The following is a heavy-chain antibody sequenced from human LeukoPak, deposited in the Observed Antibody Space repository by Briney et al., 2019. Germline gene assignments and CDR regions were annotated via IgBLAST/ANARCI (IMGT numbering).Heavy chain of an antibody. Sequence: GESLKISCKASGYIFTNHWIGWVRQTPGKGLEWMGVIYPGDSDTRYSPSFQGQVTISADKSISTAYLQWSSLKASDTAMYYCARLYIGSFDDWGQGALVTVSS. J-gene: IGHJ4*02. V-gene: IGHV5-51*01. D-gene: IGHD1-26*01. CDR3: ARLYIGSFDD. CDR1: GYIFTNHW. CDR2: IYPGDSDT.